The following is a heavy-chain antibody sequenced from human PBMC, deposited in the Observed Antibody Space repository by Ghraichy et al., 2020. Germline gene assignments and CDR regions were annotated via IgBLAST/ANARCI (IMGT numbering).Heavy chain of an antibody. D-gene: IGHD3-3*01. CDR3: ARCPPLSNYYDFWSGYFQDYGMDV. J-gene: IGHJ6*02. CDR2: IWYDGSNK. CDR1: GFTFSSYG. V-gene: IGHV3-33*08. Sequence: GGSLRLSCAASGFTFSSYGMHWVRQAPGKGLEWVAVIWYDGSNKYYADSVKGRFTISRDNSKNTLYLQMNSLRAEDTAVYYCARCPPLSNYYDFWSGYFQDYGMDVWGQGTTVTVSS.